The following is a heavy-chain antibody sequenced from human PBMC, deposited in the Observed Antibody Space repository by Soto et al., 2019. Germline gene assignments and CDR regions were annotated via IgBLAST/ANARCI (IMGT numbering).Heavy chain of an antibody. CDR3: ARQSIPIGEVIARDGFDI. D-gene: IGHD3-16*02. Sequence: QLQLQESGPGLVKPSETLSLTCSVSGGSTRSSNYYWAWIRQPPGKGLEWIGSIFYTGSTDYSPSLKRRVTTSADTSKTQFSLKLSSVTAADTAVYYCARQSIPIGEVIARDGFDIWGQGTMVTVSS. J-gene: IGHJ3*02. CDR1: GGSTRSSNYY. CDR2: IFYTGST. V-gene: IGHV4-39*01.